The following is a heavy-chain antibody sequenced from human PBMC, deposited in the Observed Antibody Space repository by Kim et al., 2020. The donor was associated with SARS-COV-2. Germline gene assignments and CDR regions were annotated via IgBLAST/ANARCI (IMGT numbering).Heavy chain of an antibody. CDR1: GFTFSSYA. V-gene: IGHV3-30-3*01. J-gene: IGHJ3*02. CDR2: ISYDGSNK. D-gene: IGHD2-15*01. Sequence: GGSLRLSCAASGFTFSSYAMHWVRQAPGKGLEWVAVISYDGSNKYYADSVKGRFTISRDNSKNTLYLQMNSLRAEDTAVYYCASPGPIVVVVAASHDAFDIWGQGTMVTVSS. CDR3: ASPGPIVVVVAASHDAFDI.